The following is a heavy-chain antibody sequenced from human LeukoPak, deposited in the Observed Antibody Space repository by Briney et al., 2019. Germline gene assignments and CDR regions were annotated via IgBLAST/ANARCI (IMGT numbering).Heavy chain of an antibody. V-gene: IGHV4-34*01. CDR3: ARVDSYGRTTVTTLWFDP. D-gene: IGHD4-17*01. CDR1: GGSFSGYY. CDR2: INQSGLT. Sequence: SETLSLTCAVYGGSFSGYYWSWIRQPPPKGLELIGEINQSGLTNYNPSLKSRVNMSVDTSKSQFYLNLNSVTAADTAVYYCARVDSYGRTTVTTLWFDPWGQGTLVTVSS. J-gene: IGHJ5*02.